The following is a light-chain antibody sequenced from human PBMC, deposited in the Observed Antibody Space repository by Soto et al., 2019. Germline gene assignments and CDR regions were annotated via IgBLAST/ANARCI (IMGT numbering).Light chain of an antibody. J-gene: IGLJ3*02. CDR2: EVN. Sequence: QSALTQPASVSGSPGQSITISCTGTSSDVGGYNYVSWYQQHPGKAPKLMIYEVNNRPSGVSDRFSGSKSGNTASLTISGLQAEDEADYYCGSYTSSSTWVFGGGTKLTVL. CDR3: GSYTSSSTWV. V-gene: IGLV2-14*01. CDR1: SSDVGGYNY.